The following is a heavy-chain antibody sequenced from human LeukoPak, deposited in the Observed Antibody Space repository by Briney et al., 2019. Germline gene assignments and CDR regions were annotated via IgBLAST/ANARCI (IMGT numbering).Heavy chain of an antibody. CDR3: TTDSTGSFDY. J-gene: IGHJ4*02. V-gene: IGHV3-15*01. D-gene: IGHD3-10*01. CDR1: GFSVSSNY. Sequence: GGSLRLSCAASGFSVSSNYMSWVRQAPGKGLEWVGRIKSKTDGGTTDYAAPVKGRFTISRDDSKNTLYLQMNSLKTEDTALYYCTTDSTGSFDYWGQGTLVTVSS. CDR2: IKSKTDGGTT.